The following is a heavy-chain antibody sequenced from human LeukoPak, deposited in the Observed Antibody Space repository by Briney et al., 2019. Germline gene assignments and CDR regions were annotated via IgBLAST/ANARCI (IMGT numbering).Heavy chain of an antibody. J-gene: IGHJ4*02. D-gene: IGHD1-26*01. CDR1: GFTVSSNY. CDR3: ASFIVGATRSFDY. V-gene: IGHV3-53*01. Sequence: PGGSLRLSCAASGFTVSSNYMSWVRQAPGKGLEWVSVIYSGGSTYYADSVKGRFTISRDNSKNTLYLQMNSLRAEDTAVYYCASFIVGATRSFDYWGQGTPVTVSS. CDR2: IYSGGST.